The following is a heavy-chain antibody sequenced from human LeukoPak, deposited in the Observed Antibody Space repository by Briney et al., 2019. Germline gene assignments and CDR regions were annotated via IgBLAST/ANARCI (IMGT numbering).Heavy chain of an antibody. CDR1: GFTFSNCS. D-gene: IGHD5-12*01. Sequence: GGSLRLSCAASGFTFSNCSMNWVRQAPGKGLEWVSYISSSSSTKYYADSVKGRFTISRDNAKNSLYLQMNSLRAEDTAVYYCARGPSGYHNTGGQGTLVTVSS. J-gene: IGHJ4*02. CDR2: ISSSSSTK. V-gene: IGHV3-48*01. CDR3: ARGPSGYHNT.